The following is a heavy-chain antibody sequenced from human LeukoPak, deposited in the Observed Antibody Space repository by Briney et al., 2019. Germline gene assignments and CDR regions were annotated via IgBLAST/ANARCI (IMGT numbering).Heavy chain of an antibody. CDR3: AKDYGSGGYSFDY. Sequence: GGSLRLSCVASGFTFSTYSMKWVRQAPGKGLEWVAFIEDHENSEYYADSVKGRFTVSRDNSRNTLYLQMNSLRAEDTAMYHCAKDYGSGGYSFDYWGQGTLVTVSS. D-gene: IGHD3-10*01. CDR1: GFTFSTYS. CDR2: IEDHENSE. V-gene: IGHV3-30*02. J-gene: IGHJ4*02.